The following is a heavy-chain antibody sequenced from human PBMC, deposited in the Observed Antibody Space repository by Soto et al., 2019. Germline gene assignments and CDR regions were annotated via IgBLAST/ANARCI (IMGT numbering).Heavy chain of an antibody. CDR2: VYYTGST. J-gene: IGHJ5*02. V-gene: IGHV4-30-4*01. CDR1: GASIRSTDYY. Sequence: KTSETLSLTCTVSGASIRSTDYYWSWIRQAPGKGLEWIGYVYYTGSTYYNPSLMSRLTISVDTSKNQFSLKLTSVTAAETAVYYCVRTAREGAVAPHWFDHWGQGTQVTVSS. CDR3: VRTAREGAVAPHWFDH. D-gene: IGHD2-21*02.